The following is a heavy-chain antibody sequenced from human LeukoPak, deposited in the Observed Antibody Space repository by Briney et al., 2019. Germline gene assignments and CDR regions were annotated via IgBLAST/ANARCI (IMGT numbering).Heavy chain of an antibody. CDR2: INPSGGST. Sequence: ASVKVSCKASGYTFTSYYMHWVRQAPGQGLEWMGGINPSGGSTSYAQKFQGRLTMTRDTSTSTAYMELSSLRSEDTAVYYCARGTSYYDFWSGYSSVHYMDVWGKGTTVTVSS. D-gene: IGHD3-3*01. V-gene: IGHV1-46*01. CDR1: GYTFTSYY. J-gene: IGHJ6*03. CDR3: ARGTSYYDFWSGYSSVHYMDV.